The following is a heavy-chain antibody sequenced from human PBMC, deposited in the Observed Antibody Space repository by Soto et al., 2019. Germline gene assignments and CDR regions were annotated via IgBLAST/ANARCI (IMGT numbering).Heavy chain of an antibody. CDR2: ISAYNGNT. Sequence: GASVKVSCKASGHTFTSYGISWVRQAPGQGLEWMGWISAYNGNTNYAQKLQGRVTMTTDTSTSTAYMELRSLRSDDTAVYYCARDSIVSLREDYYYGMDVWGQGTTVTVSS. D-gene: IGHD3-16*02. CDR3: ARDSIVSLREDYYYGMDV. CDR1: GHTFTSYG. J-gene: IGHJ6*02. V-gene: IGHV1-18*01.